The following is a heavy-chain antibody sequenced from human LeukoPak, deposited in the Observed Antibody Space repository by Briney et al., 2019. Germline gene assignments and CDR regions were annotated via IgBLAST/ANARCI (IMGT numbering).Heavy chain of an antibody. CDR1: GFTFSSYA. CDR3: AKVPYCGGDCGNRAFDI. CDR2: ISGSGGST. J-gene: IGHJ3*02. V-gene: IGHV3-23*01. Sequence: GGSLRLSCAASGFTFSSYAMSWVRQAPGKGLEWVSAISGSGGSTYYADSVKGRLTISRDNSKNTLYLQMNSLRAEDTAVYYCAKVPYCGGDCGNRAFDIWGQGTMVTVSS. D-gene: IGHD2-21*02.